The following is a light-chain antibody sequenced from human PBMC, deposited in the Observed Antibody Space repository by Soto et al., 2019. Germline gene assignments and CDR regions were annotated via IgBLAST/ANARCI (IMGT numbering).Light chain of an antibody. CDR2: DAS. CDR3: QHYDRYSGT. V-gene: IGKV1-5*01. CDR1: QRISTW. Sequence: DIPMTQSPSTLSASVGDRVTITCRASQRISTWLAWYQQKPGKVPKLLISDASTLDSGVPSRFRGSGFGTEFTLTINSLQPDDFATYYCQHYDRYSGTFGQGTKVDIK. J-gene: IGKJ1*01.